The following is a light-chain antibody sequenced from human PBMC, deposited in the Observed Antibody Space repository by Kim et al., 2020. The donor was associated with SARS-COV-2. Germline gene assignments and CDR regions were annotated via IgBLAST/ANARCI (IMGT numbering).Light chain of an antibody. CDR1: SSDVGGYNH. J-gene: IGLJ2*01. CDR3: CSFAGSFTVI. Sequence: GQSVTISCPGTSSDVGGYNHVSWYQQHPGKAPKLMIYDVSKRPSGVPDRFSGSKSGNTASLTISRLQAEDEAEYYCCSFAGSFTVIFGGGTQLTVL. CDR2: DVS. V-gene: IGLV2-11*01.